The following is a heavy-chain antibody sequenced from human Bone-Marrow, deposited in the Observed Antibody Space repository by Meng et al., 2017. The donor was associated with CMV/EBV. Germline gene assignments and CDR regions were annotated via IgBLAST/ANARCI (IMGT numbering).Heavy chain of an antibody. J-gene: IGHJ3*02. Sequence: GESLKISCAASGFTFSNAWMSWVRQAPGKGLEWVSYISSSSSTIYYADSVKGRFTISRDNAKNSLYLQMNSLRAEDTAVYYCARKDDFWSGYLSPSDAFDIWGQGTMVTVSS. V-gene: IGHV3-48*04. D-gene: IGHD3-3*01. CDR2: ISSSSSTI. CDR1: GFTFSNAW. CDR3: ARKDDFWSGYLSPSDAFDI.